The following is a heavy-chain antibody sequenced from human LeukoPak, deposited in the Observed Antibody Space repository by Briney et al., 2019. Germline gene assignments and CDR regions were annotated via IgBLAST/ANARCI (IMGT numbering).Heavy chain of an antibody. CDR1: GFTFSSYS. D-gene: IGHD3-10*01. Sequence: PGGSLRLSCAASGFTFSSYSMNWVRQAPGKGLEWVSYISSSGSTIYYADSVKGRFTISRDNAKNSLYLQMNSPRAEDTAVYYCARDLGPWFGELSPFDYWGQGTLVTVSS. V-gene: IGHV3-48*04. J-gene: IGHJ4*02. CDR2: ISSSGSTI. CDR3: ARDLGPWFGELSPFDY.